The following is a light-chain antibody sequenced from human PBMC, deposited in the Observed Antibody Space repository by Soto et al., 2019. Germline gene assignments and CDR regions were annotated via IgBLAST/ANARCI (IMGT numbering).Light chain of an antibody. CDR1: SSDVGSYNR. J-gene: IGLJ1*01. Sequence: QSALTQPPSVSGSPGQSVAISCTGTSSDVGSYNRVSWYQQPPGTAPKLMIYDVNNRPSGVPDRFSGSKSGNTASLTISGLQAEDEADYYCSSYTISSTHVFRTGTKVPVL. V-gene: IGLV2-18*02. CDR3: SSYTISSTHV. CDR2: DVN.